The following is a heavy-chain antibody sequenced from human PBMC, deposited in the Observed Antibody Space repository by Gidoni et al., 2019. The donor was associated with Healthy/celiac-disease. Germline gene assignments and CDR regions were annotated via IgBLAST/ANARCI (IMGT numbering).Heavy chain of an antibody. CDR3: ARGRDPYYYYMDV. V-gene: IGHV3-48*02. CDR2: ISSSSSTI. CDR1: GCTVSSYS. J-gene: IGHJ6*03. Sequence: EVQLGESGGGLVQQGGSLGLSGAASGCTVSSYSMNWVRQAPGKGLEWFSYISSSSSTIYYADSVKGLFTISRDNAKISLYLQMNSLRDEDTAVYYCARGRDPYYYYMDVWGKGTTVTVSS.